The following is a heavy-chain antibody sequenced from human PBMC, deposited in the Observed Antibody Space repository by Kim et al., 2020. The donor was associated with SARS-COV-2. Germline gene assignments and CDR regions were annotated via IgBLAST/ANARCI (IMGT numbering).Heavy chain of an antibody. J-gene: IGHJ5*02. CDR3: ARDVGCSSTSCYGSWFDP. V-gene: IGHV1-46*01. D-gene: IGHD2-2*01. Sequence: QGRVTMTRDTSTSTVYMELSSLRSEDTAVYYCARDVGCSSTSCYGSWFDPWGQGTLVTVSS.